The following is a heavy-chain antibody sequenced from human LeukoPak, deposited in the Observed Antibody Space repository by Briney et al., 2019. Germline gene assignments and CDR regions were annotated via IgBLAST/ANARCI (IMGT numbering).Heavy chain of an antibody. J-gene: IGHJ3*02. V-gene: IGHV4-39*02. D-gene: IGHD3-22*01. CDR3: ARDPQDSSGYYYNAFDI. Sequence: SETLSLTCTVSGGSISGSSYYWGWIRQPPGKGLEWIGSIYYSGSTYYNPSLKSRVTISVDTSKNQFSLKLNSVTATDTAVYYCARDPQDSSGYYYNAFDIWGQGTMVTVSS. CDR1: GGSISGSSYY. CDR2: IYYSGST.